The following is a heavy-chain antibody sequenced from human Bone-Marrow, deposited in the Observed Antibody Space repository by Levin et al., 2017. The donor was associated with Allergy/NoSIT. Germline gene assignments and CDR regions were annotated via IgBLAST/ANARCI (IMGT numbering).Heavy chain of an antibody. CDR1: GFTVSNNY. CDR3: ARNPGSTNWS. CDR2: IYSVGTT. D-gene: IGHD6-13*01. V-gene: IGHV3-53*01. Sequence: GESLKISCAASGFTVSNNYMSWVRQPPGKGLEWVSLIYSVGTTHYADSVRGRFTISRDHSENTLYLQMNNLRAEDTAVYYCARNPGSTNWSWGHGTLVTVSS. J-gene: IGHJ4*01.